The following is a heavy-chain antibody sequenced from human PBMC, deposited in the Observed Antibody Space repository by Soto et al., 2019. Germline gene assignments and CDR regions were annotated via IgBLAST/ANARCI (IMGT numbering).Heavy chain of an antibody. D-gene: IGHD2-8*01. V-gene: IGHV3-23*01. CDR1: GFTFSSYA. CDR3: AKLALMVYAIGNFRAFDT. CDR2: ISGSGGST. J-gene: IGHJ3*02. Sequence: PGGSLRLSCAASGFTFSSYAMSWVRQAPGKGLEWVSAISGSGGSTYYADSVKGRFTISRDNSKNTLYLQMNSLRAEDTAVYYCAKLALMVYAIGNFRAFDTWGQGTMVTVS.